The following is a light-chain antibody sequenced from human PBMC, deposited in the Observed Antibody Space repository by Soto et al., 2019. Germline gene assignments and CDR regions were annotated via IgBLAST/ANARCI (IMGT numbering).Light chain of an antibody. CDR2: GAS. CDR1: QTIKRSS. CDR3: RQYNNWPLT. V-gene: IGKV3-15*01. Sequence: EIVMTQSPATLSVSPGEGATLSCRASQTIKRSSLAWYQQKPGQPPRLLIFGASTRVAGIPARFSGSGSGTEFSLTISSLQSEDFAVYYCRQYNNWPLTFGGGTKVDI. J-gene: IGKJ4*01.